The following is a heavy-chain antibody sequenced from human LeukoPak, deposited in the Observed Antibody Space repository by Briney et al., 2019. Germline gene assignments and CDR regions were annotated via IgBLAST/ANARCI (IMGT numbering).Heavy chain of an antibody. CDR2: ISAYNGNT. CDR1: GYTFTSYG. CDR3: ARDRRLGYYGSGSYYNDY. J-gene: IGHJ4*02. V-gene: IGHV1-18*01. D-gene: IGHD3-10*01. Sequence: KASGYTFTSYGISRGRQAPGQGVEWMGWISAYNGNTNYAQKLQGRVTMTTDTSTSTAYMELRSLRSDDTAVHYCARDRRLGYYGSGSYYNDYWGQGTLVTVSS.